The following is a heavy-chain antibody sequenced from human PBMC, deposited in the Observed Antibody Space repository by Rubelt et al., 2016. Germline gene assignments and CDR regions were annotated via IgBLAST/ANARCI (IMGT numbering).Heavy chain of an antibody. Sequence: EVQLVESGGGLVQPGGSLRLSCAASGFTFSSYSMNWVRQAPGKGLEWVSYISSSSSTIYYADSVKGRFTISRDNAKNSLYLQMNSLRDEDTAVYYCARDRQLERRGRFYFDYWGQGTLVTVSS. CDR1: GFTFSSYS. CDR3: ARDRQLERRGRFYFDY. CDR2: ISSSSSTI. J-gene: IGHJ4*02. D-gene: IGHD1-1*01. V-gene: IGHV3-48*02.